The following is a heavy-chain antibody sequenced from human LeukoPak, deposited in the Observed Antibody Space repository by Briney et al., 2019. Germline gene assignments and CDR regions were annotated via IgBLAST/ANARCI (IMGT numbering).Heavy chain of an antibody. V-gene: IGHV3-21*01. CDR3: ASSPSFEKIFEY. CDR1: GFTFSTYD. CDR2: ISFSSSYI. Sequence: GGSLRLSCAASGFTFSTYDMNWVRQAPGKGLEWVSSISFSSSYIYYADSLRGRFTISRDNAKNSLYLQMDSLRAEDTAVYYCASSPSFEKIFEYWGQGTLVTVSS. J-gene: IGHJ4*02.